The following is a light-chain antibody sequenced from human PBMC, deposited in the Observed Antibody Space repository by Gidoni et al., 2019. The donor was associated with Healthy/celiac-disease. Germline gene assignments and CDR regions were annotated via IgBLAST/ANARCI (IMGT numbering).Light chain of an antibody. CDR1: QSISSY. V-gene: IGKV1-39*01. Sequence: DIQMTQSPSSLSASVGDRVTITCRASQSISSYLNWYQQKPGKAPKLLIYAASSLQSGVPSRFSGSGSGTDFTLTISSLQPEDFATYYCQQSYSTHGFXGXTKVEIK. CDR2: AAS. CDR3: QQSYSTHG. J-gene: IGKJ4*01.